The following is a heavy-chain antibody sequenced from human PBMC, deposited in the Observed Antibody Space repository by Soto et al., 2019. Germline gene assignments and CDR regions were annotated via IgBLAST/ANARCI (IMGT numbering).Heavy chain of an antibody. J-gene: IGHJ6*01. CDR1: GYTFTSYG. Sequence: QVQLVQSGAEVKKPGASVKVSCKASGYTFTSYGISWVRQAPGQGLEWMGWISAYNGNTNYAQKLQGRVTMTTDTSTSTAYMELKSLRSDDTAVYYCAREGSYCSGGSCDYYYGMDVWGQGTTVTDSS. D-gene: IGHD2-15*01. CDR2: ISAYNGNT. CDR3: AREGSYCSGGSCDYYYGMDV. V-gene: IGHV1-18*01.